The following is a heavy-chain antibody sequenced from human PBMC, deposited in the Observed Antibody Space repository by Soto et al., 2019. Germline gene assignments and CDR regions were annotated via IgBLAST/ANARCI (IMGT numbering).Heavy chain of an antibody. J-gene: IGHJ6*03. CDR3: SRNILAGCSGGSCYGCYYYYYMDV. V-gene: IGHV1-18*01. CDR2: ISAYNGNT. D-gene: IGHD2-15*01. CDR1: GYTFTSYG. Sequence: QVQLVQPGAEVKKPGASVKVSCKASGYTFTSYGISWVRQAPGQGLEWMGWISAYNGNTNYAQKLQGRVTMTTDASTSRADKELRSLRSDDAAVYYCSRNILAGCSGGSCYGCYYYYYMDVWGKGTTVTVSS.